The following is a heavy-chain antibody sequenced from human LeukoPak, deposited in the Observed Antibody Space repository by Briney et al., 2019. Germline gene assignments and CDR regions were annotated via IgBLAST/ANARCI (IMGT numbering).Heavy chain of an antibody. CDR3: ARESPYSSGFGDAFDI. CDR1: GGSISSYY. D-gene: IGHD6-19*01. J-gene: IGHJ3*02. CDR2: IYYSGST. Sequence: SETLSLTCTVSGGSISSYYWSWIRQPPGKGLEWIGYIYYSGSTYYNPSLKSRVTISVDTSKNQFSLKLSSVTAADTAVYYCARESPYSSGFGDAFDIWGQGTMVTVSS. V-gene: IGHV4-59*06.